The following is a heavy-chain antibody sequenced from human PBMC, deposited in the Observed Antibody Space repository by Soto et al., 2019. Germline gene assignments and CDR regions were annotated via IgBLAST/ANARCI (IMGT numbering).Heavy chain of an antibody. D-gene: IGHD3-16*01. V-gene: IGHV1-2*04. Sequence: GASVKVSCKASGYTFTGYYMHWVRQAPGQGLEWMGWINPNSGGTNYAQKFQGWVTMTRDTSISTAYMELSRLRSDDTAVYYCASDKGGFKQGYYYGMDVGGQVTTVTVSS. CDR2: INPNSGGT. CDR3: ASDKGGFKQGYYYGMDV. J-gene: IGHJ6*02. CDR1: GYTFTGYY.